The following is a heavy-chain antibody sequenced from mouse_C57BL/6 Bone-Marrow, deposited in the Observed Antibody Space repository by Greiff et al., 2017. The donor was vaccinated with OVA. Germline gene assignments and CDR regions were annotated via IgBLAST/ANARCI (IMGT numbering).Heavy chain of an antibody. J-gene: IGHJ3*01. CDR2: IRNKGNGYTT. Sequence: EVKLVESGGGLVQPGSSLRLSCAASGFVFIDYSMSWVRQLPGKAPEWLALIRNKGNGYTTDYSASVKGRFTISRDNSQHILYLQMNTLRAEDSATYYCVKAVSSGSSYTWFAYWGQGTLVTVSA. CDR1: GFVFIDYS. CDR3: VKAVSSGSSYTWFAY. D-gene: IGHD1-1*01. V-gene: IGHV7-4*01.